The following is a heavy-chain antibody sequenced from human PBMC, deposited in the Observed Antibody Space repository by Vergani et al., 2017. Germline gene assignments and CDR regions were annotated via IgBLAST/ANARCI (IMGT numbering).Heavy chain of an antibody. Sequence: QLQLQQSGPGLVKPSETLFLPCTVSADSISSGSYYWGWIRQPPGKSLEWIGSIYYSGLTYYNPSRKSRVAISVDTSKNQFSLKVTSVTAPDTAVYFCARQRPGSGWSPGDFDDWGQGILVTFSS. V-gene: IGHV4-39*01. CDR1: ADSISSGSYY. J-gene: IGHJ4*02. D-gene: IGHD6-19*01. CDR2: IYYSGLT. CDR3: ARQRPGSGWSPGDFDD.